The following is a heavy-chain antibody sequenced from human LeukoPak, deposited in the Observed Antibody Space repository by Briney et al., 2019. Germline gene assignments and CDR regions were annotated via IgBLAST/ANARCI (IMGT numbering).Heavy chain of an antibody. CDR1: GGSISSSSYY. CDR3: ARPIELGYCSSTSCYPPAWFDP. V-gene: IGHV4-39*01. J-gene: IGHJ5*02. D-gene: IGHD2-2*01. Sequence: SETLSLTCTVSGGSISSSSYYWGWIRQPPGKGLEWIGSIYYSGSTYYNPSLKSRVTISVDTSKNQFSRKLSSVTAADTAVYYCARPIELGYCSSTSCYPPAWFDPWGQGTLVTVSS. CDR2: IYYSGST.